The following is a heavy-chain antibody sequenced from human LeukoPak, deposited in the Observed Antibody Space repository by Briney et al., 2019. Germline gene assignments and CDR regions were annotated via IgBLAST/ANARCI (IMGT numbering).Heavy chain of an antibody. V-gene: IGHV4-39*07. CDR2: IFYSGST. J-gene: IGHJ4*02. CDR3: ARGYSSGWYEGLYFDY. D-gene: IGHD6-19*01. Sequence: SETLSLTCTVSGGSISTSNYYWGWIRQPPGKGLEWIGNIFYSGSTYYSPSLRSRVTISLDTSRNQFSLKLSSVTAADTAVYYCARGYSSGWYEGLYFDYWGQGTLVTVSS. CDR1: GGSISTSNYY.